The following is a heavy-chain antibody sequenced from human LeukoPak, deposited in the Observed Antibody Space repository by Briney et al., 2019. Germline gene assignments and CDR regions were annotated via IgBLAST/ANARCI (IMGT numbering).Heavy chain of an antibody. J-gene: IGHJ4*02. CDR2: ISSSSSDK. CDR3: ARDSPNDGILWWSIDY. Sequence: GGSLRLSCAASGFTFSSYSMNWVRQAPGKGLEWVSSISSSSSDKYYADSLKGRFTISRDNARNSLFLQMNSLRAEDTAVYYCARDSPNDGILWWSIDYWGQGTLVTVSS. CDR1: GFTFSSYS. V-gene: IGHV3-21*01. D-gene: IGHD2-21*01.